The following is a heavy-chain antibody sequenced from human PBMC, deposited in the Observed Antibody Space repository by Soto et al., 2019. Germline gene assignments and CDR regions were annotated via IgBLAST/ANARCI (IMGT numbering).Heavy chain of an antibody. V-gene: IGHV4-30-2*01. J-gene: IGHJ4*02. CDR1: GASISSGGYS. Sequence: QLQLQESGSGLVKPSQTLSLTCAVSGASISSGGYSWSWIRQPPGKGLEYIGYIYHSGSTYYNPSRESRLTISIDRSKNQFSLNLRSVTAADTAVYYCARASMGAADFWGQGTLVTVSS. CDR2: IYHSGST. D-gene: IGHD1-26*01. CDR3: ARASMGAADF.